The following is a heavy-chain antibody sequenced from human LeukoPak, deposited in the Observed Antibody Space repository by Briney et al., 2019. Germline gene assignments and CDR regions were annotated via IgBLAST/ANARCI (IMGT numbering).Heavy chain of an antibody. V-gene: IGHV4-59*12. Sequence: TSETLSLTCTVSGGSISSYYWSWIRQPPGKGLEWIGYIYYSGSTNYNPSLKSRVTISVDTSKNQFSLNLNSVTAADTAVYYCAGDGSGSPERNWGQGTLVTVSS. J-gene: IGHJ4*02. CDR2: IYYSGST. CDR3: AGDGSGSPERN. D-gene: IGHD3-10*01. CDR1: GGSISSYY.